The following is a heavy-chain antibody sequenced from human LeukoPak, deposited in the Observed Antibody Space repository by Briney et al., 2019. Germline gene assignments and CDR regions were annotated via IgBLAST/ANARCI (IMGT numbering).Heavy chain of an antibody. CDR3: ARGDYKGIDAFDI. V-gene: IGHV1-69*05. CDR2: IIPIFGTA. Sequence: SVKVSCKASGGTFSSYAISWVRQAPGQGLEWMGGIIPIFGTANYAQKFQGRVTITTDESTSTAYMELSSLRSEDTAVYYRARGDYKGIDAFDIWGQGTMVTVSS. J-gene: IGHJ3*02. CDR1: GGTFSSYA. D-gene: IGHD4-11*01.